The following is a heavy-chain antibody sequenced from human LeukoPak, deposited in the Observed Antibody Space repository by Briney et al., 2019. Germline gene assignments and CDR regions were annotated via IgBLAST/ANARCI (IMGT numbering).Heavy chain of an antibody. V-gene: IGHV1-18*01. Sequence: ASVKVSCKASGYTFTSYGISWVRQAPGQGLEWMGWIGAYNGNTNYAQKLQGRVTMTTDTSTSTAYMELRSLRSDDTAVYYCARDLKGAWYSSGWYPYFDYWGQGTLVTVSS. CDR1: GYTFTSYG. CDR2: IGAYNGNT. CDR3: ARDLKGAWYSSGWYPYFDY. D-gene: IGHD6-19*01. J-gene: IGHJ4*02.